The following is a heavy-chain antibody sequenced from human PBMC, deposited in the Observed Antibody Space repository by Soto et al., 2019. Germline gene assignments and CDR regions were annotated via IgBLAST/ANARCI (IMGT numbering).Heavy chain of an antibody. J-gene: IGHJ4*02. CDR3: ATGERRGVLDY. CDR1: GFTFSSYA. CDR2: ISYDGSNK. D-gene: IGHD3-10*01. Sequence: QVQLVESGGGVVQPGRSLRLSCAASGFTFSSYAMHWVRQAPGKGLEWVAVISYDGSNKYYADSVKGRFTISRDNSNNTLYLQMSSLRAEDTAVYYCATGERRGVLDYWGQGPLVTVSS. V-gene: IGHV3-30*03.